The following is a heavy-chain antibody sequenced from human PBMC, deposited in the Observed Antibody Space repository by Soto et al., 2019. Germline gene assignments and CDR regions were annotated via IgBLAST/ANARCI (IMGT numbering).Heavy chain of an antibody. J-gene: IGHJ6*02. Sequence: SQTLSLTCAISGDSVSSNSAAWNWIRQSPSRGLEWLGRTYYRSKWYNDYAVSVKSRMTINPDTSKNQFSLQLNSVTPEDTAVYYCAREYHSSGWYHYYYGMDVWGQGTTVTVSS. CDR3: AREYHSSGWYHYYYGMDV. D-gene: IGHD6-19*01. CDR1: GDSVSSNSAA. CDR2: TYYRSKWYN. V-gene: IGHV6-1*01.